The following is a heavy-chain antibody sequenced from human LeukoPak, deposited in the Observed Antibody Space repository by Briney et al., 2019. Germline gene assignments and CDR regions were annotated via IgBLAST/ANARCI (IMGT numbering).Heavy chain of an antibody. CDR1: GFTFDDYA. J-gene: IGHJ4*02. V-gene: IGHV3-43*02. CDR2: ISGDGGST. D-gene: IGHD3-22*01. CDR3: ARFPFYYYDSSGYSDY. Sequence: GGSLRLSCAASGFTFDDYAMHWVRQAPGKGLEWVSLISGDGGSTYYADSVKGRFTISRDNSKNSLYLQMNSLRAEDMAVYYCARFPFYYYDSSGYSDYWGQGTLVTVSS.